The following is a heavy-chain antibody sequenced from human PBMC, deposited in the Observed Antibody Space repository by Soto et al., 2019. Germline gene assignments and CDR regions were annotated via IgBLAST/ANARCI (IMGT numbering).Heavy chain of an antibody. CDR3: ARDNVASTNYFWFDP. CDR2: STYTGDTP. CDR1: GFAFRDST. D-gene: IGHD1-7*01. Sequence: GGSLRLSCSASGFAFRDSTMHWVRQAPGRGLEQLGTSTYTGDTPYYADSVKGRFTISRDNSQSTLYLQMSSLRPEDTGVYFCARDNVASTNYFWFDPRGQGTLVTVSS. V-gene: IGHV3-64D*06. J-gene: IGHJ5*02.